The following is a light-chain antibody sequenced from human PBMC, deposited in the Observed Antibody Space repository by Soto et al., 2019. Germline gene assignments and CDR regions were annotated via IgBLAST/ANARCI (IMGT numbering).Light chain of an antibody. V-gene: IGKV3-11*01. CDR3: QQRSNWPSLT. J-gene: IGKJ4*01. Sequence: EIVLLRSPATLSLSAGERATLSCMASQSVGSYLAWYQHKPGQAPRLLISDASNRATGIPARFSGSGSETDFTLTISSLEPEDSAVYYCQQRSNWPSLTFGGGTKVDIK. CDR1: QSVGSY. CDR2: DAS.